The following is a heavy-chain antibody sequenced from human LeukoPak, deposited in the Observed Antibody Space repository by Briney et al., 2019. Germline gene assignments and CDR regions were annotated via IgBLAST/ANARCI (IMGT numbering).Heavy chain of an antibody. CDR1: GFSFSGHW. D-gene: IGHD6-6*01. J-gene: IGHJ4*02. V-gene: IGHV3-74*01. Sequence: PGGSLRLSCTASGFSFSGHWMHWARQLPGKGLVWVSRISPTGSTTSYADSVKGRFTVSRDNAKNTLHLQVNNLGAEDTAVYYCARGPNSNWSGLDFWGQGTLLTVSS. CDR2: ISPTGSTT. CDR3: ARGPNSNWSGLDF.